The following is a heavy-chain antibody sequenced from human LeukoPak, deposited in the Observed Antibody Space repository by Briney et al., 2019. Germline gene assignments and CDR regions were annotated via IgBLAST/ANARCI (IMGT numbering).Heavy chain of an antibody. CDR1: GASISGSGYY. CDR3: ARTTEGGYTYGYFYYYYMDV. CDR2: IYSSGST. Sequence: SETLSLTCTVSGASISGSGYYWGWIRQPPGKGLEWIGSIYSSGSTYYNASLQSRVTISVDTSKNQFSLKLTSVTAADTAVYYCARTTEGGYTYGYFYYYYMDVWGKGTTVTISS. D-gene: IGHD5-18*01. V-gene: IGHV4-39*07. J-gene: IGHJ6*03.